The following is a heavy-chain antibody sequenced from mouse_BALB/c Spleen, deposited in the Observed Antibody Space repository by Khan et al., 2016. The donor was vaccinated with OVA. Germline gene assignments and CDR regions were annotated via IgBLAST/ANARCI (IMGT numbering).Heavy chain of an antibody. CDR3: ARGFECFYVMNY. CDR1: GYTFSDYA. J-gene: IGHJ4*01. Sequence: QIQLVQSGPELVRPGASVKISCKGSGYTFSDYAMHWVKQSHAKSLEWIGVISTYHGNTNYNQKFKGKATMTVDKSSSTAYMELARLTSEDSAIYYCARGFECFYVMNYWGQGTSVTVSS. CDR2: ISTYHGNT. V-gene: IGHV1S137*01.